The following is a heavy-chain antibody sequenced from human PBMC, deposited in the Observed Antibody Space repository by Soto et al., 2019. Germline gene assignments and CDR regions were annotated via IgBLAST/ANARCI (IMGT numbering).Heavy chain of an antibody. D-gene: IGHD6-13*01. J-gene: IGHJ6*02. CDR3: ARLRGIAAAGSEGMDV. V-gene: IGHV5-51*01. CDR2: IYPGDSDT. CDR1: GDSFTGYW. Sequence: PGESLTSYCKCSGDSFTGYWIGWVRQMPGKGLEWMGIIYPGDSDTRYSPSFQGQVTISADKSISTAYLQWSSLKASDTAMYYCARLRGIAAAGSEGMDVWGQGTTVTVSS.